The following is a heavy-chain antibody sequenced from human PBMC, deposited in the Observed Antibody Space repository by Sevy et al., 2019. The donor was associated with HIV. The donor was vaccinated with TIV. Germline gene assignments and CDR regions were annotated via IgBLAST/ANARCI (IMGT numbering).Heavy chain of an antibody. CDR1: GGSFSGYY. CDR2: INHSGST. CDR3: ARGTLDIVATSRRHNWFDP. J-gene: IGHJ5*02. Sequence: SETLSLTCAVYGGSFSGYYWSWIRQPPGKGLEWIGEINHSGSTNYNPSLKSRVTISVDTSKNQFSLKLSSVTAADTAVYYCARGTLDIVATSRRHNWFDPWGQGTLVTVSS. D-gene: IGHD5-12*01. V-gene: IGHV4-34*01.